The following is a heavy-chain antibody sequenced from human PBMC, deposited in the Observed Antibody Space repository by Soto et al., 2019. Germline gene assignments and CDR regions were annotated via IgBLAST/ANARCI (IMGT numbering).Heavy chain of an antibody. CDR3: ARNKRSSDNNSWFNWLDP. J-gene: IGHJ5*02. V-gene: IGHV4-39*01. CDR2: SYHLGLT. CDR1: GGSIISSSHF. Sequence: PSETLSLTCTVSGGSIISSSHFWGWIRQPPGKGLEWIGSSYHLGLTYSNPSLKSRVTVSVDESKNQLSLKMTSLTAADTAVYYCARNKRSSDNNSWFNWLDPWGQGTLVTVSA. D-gene: IGHD6-13*01.